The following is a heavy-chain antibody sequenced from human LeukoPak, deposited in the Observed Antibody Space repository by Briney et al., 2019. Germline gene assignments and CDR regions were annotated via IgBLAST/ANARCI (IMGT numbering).Heavy chain of an antibody. V-gene: IGHV4-38-2*02. CDR2: INHSGST. CDR3: AISMTDAFDI. Sequence: TSETLSLTCTVSGYSISSGYYWGWIRQPPGQGLEWIGEINHSGSTNYNPSLKSRVTISVDTSKNQFSLKLSSVTAADTAVYYCAISMTDAFDIWGQGTMVTVSS. CDR1: GYSISSGYY. J-gene: IGHJ3*02. D-gene: IGHD2/OR15-2a*01.